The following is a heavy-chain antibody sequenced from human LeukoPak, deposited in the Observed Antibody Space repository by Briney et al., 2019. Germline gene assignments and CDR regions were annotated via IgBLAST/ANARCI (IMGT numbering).Heavy chain of an antibody. CDR3: ARFPRADFDY. Sequence: SETLSLTCAVYGGSSSGYYWSWLRQPPGKGLEWIGEINHSGSTNYNPSLKSRVTISVDTSKNQFSLKLSSVTAADTAVYYCARFPRADFDYWGQGTLVTVSS. CDR2: INHSGST. CDR1: GGSSSGYY. V-gene: IGHV4-34*01. J-gene: IGHJ4*02.